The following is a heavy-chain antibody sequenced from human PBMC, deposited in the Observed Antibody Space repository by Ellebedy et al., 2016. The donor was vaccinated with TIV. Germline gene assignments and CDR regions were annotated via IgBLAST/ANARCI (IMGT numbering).Heavy chain of an antibody. CDR3: ARGYCSGGSCGYFDY. Sequence: MPSETLSLTCAVSGGSISNPNWWSWVRQPPGKGLEWIGDIYHSGSTNYSPSLKRRVTISVDKSRTQFSLKLTSVTAAATAVYYCARGYCSGGSCGYFDYWGQGTLVTVSS. V-gene: IGHV4-4*02. CDR2: IYHSGST. D-gene: IGHD2-15*01. CDR1: GGSISNPNW. J-gene: IGHJ4*02.